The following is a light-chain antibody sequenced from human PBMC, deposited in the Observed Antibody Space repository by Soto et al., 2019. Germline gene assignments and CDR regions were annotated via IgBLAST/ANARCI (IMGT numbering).Light chain of an antibody. J-gene: IGKJ2*01. V-gene: IGKV3-20*01. Sequence: EIGLTQSPGTLSLFPGDRATRSRRASQRFYHSYLAWFQPKPGQAPRLLIYDASSRAAGVPDRVSGGGSGTDFTLTISALEPEDVALYFCQQYERPPFAFGQGTRLEI. CDR3: QQYERPPFA. CDR2: DAS. CDR1: QRFYHSY.